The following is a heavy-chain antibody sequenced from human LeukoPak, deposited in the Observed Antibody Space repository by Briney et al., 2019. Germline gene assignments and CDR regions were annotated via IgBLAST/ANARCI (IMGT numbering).Heavy chain of an antibody. CDR2: IYYSGST. J-gene: IGHJ6*03. V-gene: IGHV4-59*01. CDR3: ARASPGFSRIPYYYYYCYMDV. D-gene: IGHD2-15*01. CDR1: GGSISSYY. Sequence: SETLSLTCTVSGGSISSYYWSWIQQPPGKGLEWIGCIYYSGSTNYNPSLKSRVTISVDTSKNQFSLKLSSVTAADTAVYYCARASPGFSRIPYYYYYCYMDVWGKGTTVTVSS.